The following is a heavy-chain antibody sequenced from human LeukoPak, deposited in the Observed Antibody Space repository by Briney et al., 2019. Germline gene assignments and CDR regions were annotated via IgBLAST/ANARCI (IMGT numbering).Heavy chain of an antibody. CDR2: IYTSGST. V-gene: IGHV4-61*02. J-gene: IGHJ5*02. CDR1: GGSISSGSYY. Sequence: SQTLSLTCTVSGGSISSGSYYWSWIRQPAGKGLEWIGRIYTSGSTNYNPSLKSRVTISVDTSKNQFSLKLSSVTAADTAVYYCAREHGDYGPGWFDPWGQGTLVTVSS. D-gene: IGHD4-17*01. CDR3: AREHGDYGPGWFDP.